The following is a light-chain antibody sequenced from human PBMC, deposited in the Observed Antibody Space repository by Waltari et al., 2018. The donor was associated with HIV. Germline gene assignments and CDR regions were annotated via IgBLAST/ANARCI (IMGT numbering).Light chain of an antibody. CDR1: SSDVGSYNR. Sequence: QPALTQPPSVSGSPGQSVTISCTGTSSDVGSYNRVSWYQQFPGTPPKLMIYEVSNRPSGVPDRFSGSKSGNTASLTISGLQAEDEADYYCNSYTSSDSFVFGTGTKVNVL. J-gene: IGLJ1*01. V-gene: IGLV2-18*02. CDR2: EVS. CDR3: NSYTSSDSFV.